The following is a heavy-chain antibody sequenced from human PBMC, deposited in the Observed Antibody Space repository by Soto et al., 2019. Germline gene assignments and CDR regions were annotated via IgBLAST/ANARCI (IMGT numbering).Heavy chain of an antibody. J-gene: IGHJ4*01. CDR1: GFTFSRYA. Sequence: GGSLRLSCAASGFTFSRYAMSWVRQAPGKGLEWVSAISGSDGSTYHAESVKGRFTISRDNSKNTLYLQMNSLRAEDTAVYYCSKVPIRGYFSRVDYWGHGTLVTVS. D-gene: IGHD5-12*01. CDR2: ISGSDGST. CDR3: SKVPIRGYFSRVDY. V-gene: IGHV3-23*01.